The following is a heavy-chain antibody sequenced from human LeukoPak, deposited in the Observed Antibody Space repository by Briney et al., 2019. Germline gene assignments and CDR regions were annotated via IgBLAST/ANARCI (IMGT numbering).Heavy chain of an antibody. CDR3: AKDVSGWTPKYFDY. CDR1: GFTFSSSR. V-gene: IGHV3-74*01. J-gene: IGHJ4*02. Sequence: GGSLRLSCAVSGFTFSSSRMHWVRQAPGKGLVWVSHIKTDGSTTAYADSVKGRFTISRDNAKNTLYLQMNSLRAEDTAVYYCAKDVSGWTPKYFDYWGQGTLVTVSS. CDR2: IKTDGSTT. D-gene: IGHD6-19*01.